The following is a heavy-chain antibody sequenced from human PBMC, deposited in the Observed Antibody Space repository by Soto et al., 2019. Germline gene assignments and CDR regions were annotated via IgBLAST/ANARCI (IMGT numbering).Heavy chain of an antibody. Sequence: ASVKVSCKASGYTFTGYYMHWVRQAPGQGLEWMGWINPNSGGTNYAQKFQGWVTMTRDTSISTAYMELSRLRSDDTAVYYCARDRCSSTSCYGYFDYWGQGTLVTVSS. D-gene: IGHD2-2*01. CDR3: ARDRCSSTSCYGYFDY. CDR1: GYTFTGYY. V-gene: IGHV1-2*04. J-gene: IGHJ4*02. CDR2: INPNSGGT.